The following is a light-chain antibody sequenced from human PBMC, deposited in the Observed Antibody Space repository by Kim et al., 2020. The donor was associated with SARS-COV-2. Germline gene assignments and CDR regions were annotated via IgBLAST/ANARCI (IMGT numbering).Light chain of an antibody. CDR3: QQSYSTPPIT. Sequence: SVGDRVTITCRASQSISSYLNWYQQKPGKAPKLLIYAASSLQSGVPSRFSVSGSGTDFTLTISSLQPEDFATYYCQQSYSTPPITFGQGTRLEIK. V-gene: IGKV1-39*01. CDR1: QSISSY. J-gene: IGKJ5*01. CDR2: AAS.